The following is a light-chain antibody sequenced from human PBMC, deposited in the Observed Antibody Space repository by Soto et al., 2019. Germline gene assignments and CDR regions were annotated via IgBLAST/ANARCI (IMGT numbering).Light chain of an antibody. J-gene: IGKJ4*01. V-gene: IGKV1-39*01. CDR3: QQSHSTPLT. CDR2: GAP. Sequence: DIQMTQSPSSLSASVGDRVTITCRASQSISSYLNWYQQKPGKAPKVLISGAPSLQSGVPFRFSGSGSGTDFTLTISSLQFEDFASYYCQQSHSTPLTFGGGTKVEIK. CDR1: QSISSY.